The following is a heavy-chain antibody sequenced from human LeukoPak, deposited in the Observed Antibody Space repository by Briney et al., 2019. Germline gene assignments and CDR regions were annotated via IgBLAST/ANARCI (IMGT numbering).Heavy chain of an antibody. D-gene: IGHD3-10*01. CDR3: ARVLSGSGSLYYFDY. CDR2: IHSSGSS. Sequence: SETLSLTCTVSGGSISSGDYYWNWIRQPPGKGLEWIGYIHSSGSSYYNPSLKSRVTISLDTSENQFSLRLSSVTAADTAVYYCARVLSGSGSLYYFDYWGQGPLVTVSS. J-gene: IGHJ4*02. CDR1: GGSISSGDYY. V-gene: IGHV4-30-4*01.